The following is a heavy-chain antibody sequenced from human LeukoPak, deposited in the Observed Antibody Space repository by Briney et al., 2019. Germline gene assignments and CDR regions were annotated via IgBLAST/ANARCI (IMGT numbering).Heavy chain of an antibody. CDR2: IYTSGST. CDR1: GDSISSGSYY. J-gene: IGHJ4*02. D-gene: IGHD3-10*01. CDR3: ARDYYYGSGSLGY. V-gene: IGHV4-61*02. Sequence: SETLSLTCTVSGDSISSGSYYWRWIRQPAGKGLEWIGRIYTSGSTNYNPSLKSRVTISVDTSKNQFSLKVSSVTAADTAVYFCARDYYYGSGSLGYWGQGTLVTVSS.